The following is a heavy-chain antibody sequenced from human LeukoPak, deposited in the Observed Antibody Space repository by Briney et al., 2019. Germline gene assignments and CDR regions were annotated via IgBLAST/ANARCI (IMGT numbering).Heavy chain of an antibody. D-gene: IGHD5-12*01. CDR3: AKDRRGATGSLYFDY. CDR1: GFTFSSYA. V-gene: IGHV3-23*01. Sequence: PGGSLRLSCAASGFTFSSYAMSWVRQAPGKGLEWVSAISGSGGSTYYADSVKGRFTISRDNSKNTLYLQMNSLRAEDTAVYYCAKDRRGATGSLYFDYWGQGTLVTVSS. CDR2: ISGSGGST. J-gene: IGHJ4*02.